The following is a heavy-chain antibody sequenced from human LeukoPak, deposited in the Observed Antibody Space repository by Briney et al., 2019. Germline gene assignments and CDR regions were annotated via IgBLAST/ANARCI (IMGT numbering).Heavy chain of an antibody. Sequence: GGSLRLSCAGSGFTFSSYWMSWVRQAPGKGLEWVANIKQDGSEKYYVDSVKGRFTISRDNAKNSLYLQMNSLRAEDTAVYYCATADSYSSPDYWCQGTLVTVSS. CDR3: ATADSYSSPDY. J-gene: IGHJ4*02. V-gene: IGHV3-7*01. D-gene: IGHD6-13*01. CDR2: IKQDGSEK. CDR1: GFTFSSYW.